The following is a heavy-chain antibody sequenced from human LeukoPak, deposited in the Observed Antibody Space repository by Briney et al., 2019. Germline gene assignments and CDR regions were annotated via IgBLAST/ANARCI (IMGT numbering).Heavy chain of an antibody. CDR1: GFTFSSYN. CDR3: ARGDDYKSTLFDY. Sequence: GSLRLSCATSGFTFSSYNMNWIRQPPGKELEWIGYISSGGSTNYNPSLKSRVTISIDTSKNQFSLKLTSATAADTAVYYCARGDDYKSTLFDYWGQGTLVTVSS. D-gene: IGHD5-12*01. V-gene: IGHV4-59*01. J-gene: IGHJ4*02. CDR2: ISSGGST.